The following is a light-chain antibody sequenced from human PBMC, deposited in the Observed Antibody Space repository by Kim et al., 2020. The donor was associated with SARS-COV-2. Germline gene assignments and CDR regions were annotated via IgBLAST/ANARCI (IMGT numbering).Light chain of an antibody. Sequence: GQSITISCTGTSSDVGSYNLVSWYQQHPGKAPKLMIYEGSKRPSGVSNRFSGSKSGNTASLTISGLQAEDEADYYCCSYAGSSTQVFGGGTKLTVL. V-gene: IGLV2-23*01. CDR1: SSDVGSYNL. J-gene: IGLJ3*02. CDR2: EGS. CDR3: CSYAGSSTQV.